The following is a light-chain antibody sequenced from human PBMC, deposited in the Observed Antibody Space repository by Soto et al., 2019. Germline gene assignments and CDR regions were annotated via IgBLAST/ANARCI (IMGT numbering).Light chain of an antibody. CDR2: GAS. CDR1: QSVSTN. J-gene: IGKJ4*01. V-gene: IGKV3-15*01. Sequence: EIVLTQSPATLSVSPGERATLSCRASQSVSTNLAWYQQKPGQAPRLLIYGASTMATAIPVRFSGSGSGTDFTLTISSLQSDDGAVYYCQQYNNWPLTFGGGTTLEIK. CDR3: QQYNNWPLT.